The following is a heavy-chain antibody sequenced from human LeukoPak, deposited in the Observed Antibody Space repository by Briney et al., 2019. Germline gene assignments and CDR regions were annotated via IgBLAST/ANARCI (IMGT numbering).Heavy chain of an antibody. D-gene: IGHD6-6*01. J-gene: IGHJ4*02. Sequence: PSETLSLTCAVYGGSFSGYYWSWIRQPPGKGLEWIGEINHGGSTNYNPSLKSRVTISVDTSKNQFSLKLSSVTAADTAVYYCARGRDSSSANFDYWGREPWSPSPQ. V-gene: IGHV4-34*01. CDR1: GGSFSGYY. CDR2: INHGGST. CDR3: ARGRDSSSANFDY.